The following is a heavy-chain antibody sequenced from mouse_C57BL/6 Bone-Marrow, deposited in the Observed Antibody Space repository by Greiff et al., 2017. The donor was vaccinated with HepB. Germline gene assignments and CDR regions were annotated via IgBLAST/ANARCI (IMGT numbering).Heavy chain of an antibody. V-gene: IGHV1-82*01. CDR1: GYAFSSSW. D-gene: IGHD2-1*01. J-gene: IGHJ3*01. CDR3: ARGNPFAY. CDR2: IYPGDGDT. Sequence: VQLQQSGPELVKPGASVKISCKASGYAFSSSWMNWVKQRPGKGLEWIGRIYPGDGDTNYNGKFKGKATLTADKSSSTANMQLSSLTSEDSAVYFCARGNPFAYWGQGTLVTVSA.